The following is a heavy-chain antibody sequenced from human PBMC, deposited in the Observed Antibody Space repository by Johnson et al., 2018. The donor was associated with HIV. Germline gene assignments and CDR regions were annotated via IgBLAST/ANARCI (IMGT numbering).Heavy chain of an antibody. D-gene: IGHD2-21*01. CDR1: GFTFSSYW. CDR2: IKQDGSET. J-gene: IGHJ3*02. CDR3: ARGVHSVWAAFDI. Sequence: VQLVESGGGLVQPGGSLRLSCVASGFTFSSYWMSWVRQAPGKGLEWVANIKQDGSETYYVDSVKGRFTISRDNAKNSLYLQMKSLRAEDTAVYYCARGVHSVWAAFDIWGQGTMVTVSS. V-gene: IGHV3-7*05.